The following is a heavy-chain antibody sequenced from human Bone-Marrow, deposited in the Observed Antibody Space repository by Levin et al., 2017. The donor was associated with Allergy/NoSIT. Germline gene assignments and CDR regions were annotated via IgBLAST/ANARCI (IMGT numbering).Heavy chain of an antibody. CDR3: VKDRGTWNYFDS. CDR1: GFIFDRYA. D-gene: IGHD1-26*01. V-gene: IGHV3-23*01. CDR2: VTLTPGST. Sequence: GGSLRLSCAASGFIFDRYAVSWVRQAPGKGLEWVSAVTLTPGSTYYADSVKGRFTISRDNSKNTVFLQMNSLRAEDTAVYYCVKDRGTWNYFDSWGQGTLVTVSS. J-gene: IGHJ4*02.